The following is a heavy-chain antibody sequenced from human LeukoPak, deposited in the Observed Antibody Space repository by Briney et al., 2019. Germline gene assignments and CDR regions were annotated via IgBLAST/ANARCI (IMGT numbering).Heavy chain of an antibody. CDR1: GFTFSSYW. CDR2: INSDGSST. CDR3: ARDDRELLSSSYYYYGMDV. V-gene: IGHV3-74*01. Sequence: GGSLRLSCAASGFTFSSYWMHWVRQAPGKGLVCVSRINSDGSSTSYADSVKGLVTISRDNAKHRLYLQMNRLRAEDPAVYYCARDDRELLSSSYYYYGMDVWGQGPTVTVSS. D-gene: IGHD1-26*01. J-gene: IGHJ6*02.